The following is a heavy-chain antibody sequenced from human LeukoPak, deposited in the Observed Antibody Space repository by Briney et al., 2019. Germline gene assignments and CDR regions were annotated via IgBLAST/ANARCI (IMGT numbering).Heavy chain of an antibody. V-gene: IGHV3-23*01. CDR3: AKELASCCYFDY. D-gene: IGHD2-2*01. CDR2: ISGSGSGT. Sequence: GGSLRLSCAASGFTFSSYAMSWVRQAPGEGLQWVSGISGSGSGTYYADSVRGRFTISRDNSKNTLYLQMNSLRAEDTAVYYCAKELASCCYFDYWGQGTLVTASS. J-gene: IGHJ4*02. CDR1: GFTFSSYA.